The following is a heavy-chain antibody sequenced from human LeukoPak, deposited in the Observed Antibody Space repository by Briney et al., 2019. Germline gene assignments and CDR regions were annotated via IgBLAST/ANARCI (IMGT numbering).Heavy chain of an antibody. CDR2: ITGSGGGT. J-gene: IGHJ2*01. V-gene: IGHV3-23*01. D-gene: IGHD5-18*01. CDR3: AKAVTGDWYFDL. Sequence: GGSLRLSCAASGYSFSTYAMTWVRQAPGEGLEWVSTITGSGGGTFYADSVKGRFTISRDNSKNTLYLQMTSLRAEDTAVYYCAKAVTGDWYFDLWGRGTLVTVSS. CDR1: GYSFSTYA.